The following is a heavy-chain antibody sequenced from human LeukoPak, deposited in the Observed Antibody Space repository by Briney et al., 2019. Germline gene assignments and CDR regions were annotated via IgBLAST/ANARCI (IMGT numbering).Heavy chain of an antibody. J-gene: IGHJ4*02. CDR1: GFTFGSYW. CDR2: INQVGSVE. D-gene: IGHD3-10*01. Sequence: GGSLRLSCAASGFTFGSYWMSWVRQAPGKGLEWVANINQVGSVEKYVDSVKGRFAISRDNARNSLYLQMNSLRAEDTAVYYCARLSIRADTVDYWGQGTLVTVSS. V-gene: IGHV3-7*05. CDR3: ARLSIRADTVDY.